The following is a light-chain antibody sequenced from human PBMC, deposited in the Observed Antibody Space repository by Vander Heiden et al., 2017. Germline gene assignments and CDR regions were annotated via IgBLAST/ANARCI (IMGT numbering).Light chain of an antibody. CDR2: DAS. V-gene: IGKV1-13*02. Sequence: ALQLTQSPSSLSASVGDRVTITCRASQGISSALAWYQQKPGKAPKLLIYDASSLESGVPSRFSGSGSGTDFTLTISSLQPEDFATYYCQQFNSYPITFGQGTQLEIK. J-gene: IGKJ5*01. CDR3: QQFNSYPIT. CDR1: QGISSA.